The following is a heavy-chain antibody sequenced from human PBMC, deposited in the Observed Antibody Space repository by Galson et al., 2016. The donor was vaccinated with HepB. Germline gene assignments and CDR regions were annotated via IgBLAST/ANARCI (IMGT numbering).Heavy chain of an antibody. CDR3: ARPAARGIFFHV. CDR2: IIPSFGTT. Sequence: SVKVSCKASGGSFSSFGTSWVRQAPGQGPEWMGEIIPSFGTTNYAPKFQGRVTISADISTSTVYMEMSSLTSDDTAMYYCARPAARGIFFHVWGQGTVVTVSS. J-gene: IGHJ4*02. D-gene: IGHD3-10*01. V-gene: IGHV1-69*06. CDR1: GGSFSSFG.